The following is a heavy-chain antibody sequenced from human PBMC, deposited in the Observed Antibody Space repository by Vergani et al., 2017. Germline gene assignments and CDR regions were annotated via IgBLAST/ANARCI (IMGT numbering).Heavy chain of an antibody. CDR2: INTNGDYT. J-gene: IGHJ4*02. Sequence: EVQLLESGGDLVQPGGSLRLSCAASGFSFTTYAMSWVRQAPGKGLEWVSTINTNGDYTRYGDSVKGRFTISRDNSKNTLYLQMNSLRAEDTAVYYCAKVGLYDSKDYWGQGTLVTVSS. CDR1: GFSFTTYA. CDR3: AKVGLYDSKDY. D-gene: IGHD3-22*01. V-gene: IGHV3-23*01.